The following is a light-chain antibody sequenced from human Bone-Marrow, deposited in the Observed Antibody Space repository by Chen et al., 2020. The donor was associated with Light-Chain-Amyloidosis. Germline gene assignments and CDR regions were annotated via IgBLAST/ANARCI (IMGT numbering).Light chain of an antibody. Sequence: QPALTQPASVSGSPGQSITISCTGTSSDVGAYNYVSWYQQHPGKAPKLIIYDVNNRPSGVSSRFSGSKSGNTASLTISGLQAEDEADYYCSSYSTTSTDVAFGGGTKLIVL. CDR1: SSDVGAYNY. CDR2: DVN. V-gene: IGLV2-14*01. CDR3: SSYSTTSTDVA. J-gene: IGLJ2*01.